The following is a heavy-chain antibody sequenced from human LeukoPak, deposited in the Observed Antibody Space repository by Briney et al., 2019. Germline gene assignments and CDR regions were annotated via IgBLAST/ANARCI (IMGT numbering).Heavy chain of an antibody. CDR1: GYTFTGYY. CDR2: INPNSGGT. Sequence: ASVKVSCKASGYTFTGYYMHWVRQAPGQGLEWMGWINPNSGGTNYAQKFQGRVTMTRDTSISTAYMELSRLRSDDTAVYYCARDLEMATQIGGDYWGQGTLVTVSS. D-gene: IGHD5-24*01. J-gene: IGHJ4*02. V-gene: IGHV1-2*02. CDR3: ARDLEMATQIGGDY.